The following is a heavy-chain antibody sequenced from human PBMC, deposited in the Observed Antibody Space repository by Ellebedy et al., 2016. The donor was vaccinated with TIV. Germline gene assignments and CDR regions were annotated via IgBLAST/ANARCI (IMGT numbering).Heavy chain of an antibody. CDR2: INSDGSST. J-gene: IGHJ4*02. D-gene: IGHD5-18*01. CDR3: AFMWRYSYGLDD. V-gene: IGHV3-74*01. Sequence: GESLKISCAASGFTFSSYWMHWVRQAPGKGLVWVSRINSDGSSTSYADSVKGRFPISRDNAKNTLYRQMNSLRAEDTAVYYCAFMWRYSYGLDDWGQGTLVTVSS. CDR1: GFTFSSYW.